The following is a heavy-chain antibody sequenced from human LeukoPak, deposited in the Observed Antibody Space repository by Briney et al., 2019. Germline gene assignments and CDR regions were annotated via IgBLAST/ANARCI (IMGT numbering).Heavy chain of an antibody. J-gene: IGHJ4*02. CDR2: ISYDGSNK. V-gene: IGHV3-30*04. CDR1: GFTFSSYA. Sequence: PGRSLRLSCAASGFTFSSYAMHWVRQAPGKGLEWVAVISYDGSNKYYADSVKGRFTISRDNSKNTLYLQMNSLRAEDTAVYYCARDLAARFLDYWGQGTLVTVSS. CDR3: ARDLAARFLDY. D-gene: IGHD6-6*01.